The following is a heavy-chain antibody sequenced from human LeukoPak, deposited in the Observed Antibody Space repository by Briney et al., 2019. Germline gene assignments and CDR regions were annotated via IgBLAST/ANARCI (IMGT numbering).Heavy chain of an antibody. Sequence: PSGTLSLTCAVSGGSISSSNWWSWVRQPPGKGLEWIGEIYHSGSTNYSPSLKSRVTISVDKSKNQFSLKLSSVTAADTAVYYCARHRYSGYETKFDSWGQGILVTVSS. CDR1: GGSISSSNW. J-gene: IGHJ4*02. D-gene: IGHD5-12*01. CDR3: ARHRYSGYETKFDS. V-gene: IGHV4-4*02. CDR2: IYHSGST.